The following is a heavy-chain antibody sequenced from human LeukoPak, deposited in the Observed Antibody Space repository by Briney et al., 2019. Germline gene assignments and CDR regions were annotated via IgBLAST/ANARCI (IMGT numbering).Heavy chain of an antibody. CDR3: ARSDIVATIRVDY. CDR1: GFTFSSYG. Sequence: GGSLRLSCAASGFTFSSYGMHWVRQAPGKGLEWMAVIWYDGSNKYYADSVKGRFTISRDNSKNTLYLQMNSLRAEDTAVYYCARSDIVATIRVDYWGQGTLVTVSS. V-gene: IGHV3-33*01. D-gene: IGHD5-12*01. CDR2: IWYDGSNK. J-gene: IGHJ4*02.